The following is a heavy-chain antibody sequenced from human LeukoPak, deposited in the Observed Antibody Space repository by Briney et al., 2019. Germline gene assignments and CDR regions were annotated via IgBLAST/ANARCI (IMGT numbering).Heavy chain of an antibody. CDR3: ARGGLVVVVATTPSTTPGLLHWLDP. Sequence: WASVKVSCTASGYTFTRYGISWVRQAPGQGLEWMGWISAYNGNTKYAQKVLGRVTMTADTSTSTAYMELRSLRSDDTAVYYCARGGLVVVVATTPSTTPGLLHWLDPWGQGTLVSVSS. V-gene: IGHV1-18*01. CDR2: ISAYNGNT. D-gene: IGHD2-15*01. J-gene: IGHJ5*02. CDR1: GYTFTRYG.